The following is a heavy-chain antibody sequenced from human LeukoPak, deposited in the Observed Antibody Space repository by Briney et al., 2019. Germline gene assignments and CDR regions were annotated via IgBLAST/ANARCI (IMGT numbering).Heavy chain of an antibody. J-gene: IGHJ4*02. D-gene: IGHD5-18*01. CDR3: ARGLGYSYGTAFFDY. V-gene: IGHV4-59*01. Sequence: SETLSLTCTVSGGSISSYYWSWIRQPPGKGLEWIGYIYYSGSTNYNPSLKSRVTISVDTSKNQFSLKLSSVTAADTAVYYCARGLGYSYGTAFFDYWGQGTLVTVSS. CDR1: GGSISSYY. CDR2: IYYSGST.